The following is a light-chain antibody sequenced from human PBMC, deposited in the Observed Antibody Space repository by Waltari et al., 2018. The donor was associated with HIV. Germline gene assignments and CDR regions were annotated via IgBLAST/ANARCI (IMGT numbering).Light chain of an antibody. CDR3: CSYANSSTV. Sequence: QSALTQFASVSGSPGQSITISCTGTSRDVGNYNPVSWYQQPPGKAPKLMIYEGSKRPSGVSNRFSGSKSGNTASLTISGLQAEDEADYYCCSYANSSTVFGGGTKVTVL. J-gene: IGLJ2*01. CDR2: EGS. CDR1: SRDVGNYNP. V-gene: IGLV2-23*01.